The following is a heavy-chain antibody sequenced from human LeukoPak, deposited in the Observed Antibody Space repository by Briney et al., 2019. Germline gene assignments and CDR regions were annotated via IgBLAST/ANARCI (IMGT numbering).Heavy chain of an antibody. CDR3: ARERLDSSGYYHGYFQH. Sequence: GRSLRLSCAASGFTFSSYAMHWVRQAPGKGLEWVAVISYDGSNKYYADSVKGRFTISRDNSKNTLYLQMNSLRAEDTAVYYCARERLDSSGYYHGYFQHWGQGTLVTVSS. J-gene: IGHJ1*01. V-gene: IGHV3-30-3*01. D-gene: IGHD3-22*01. CDR2: ISYDGSNK. CDR1: GFTFSSYA.